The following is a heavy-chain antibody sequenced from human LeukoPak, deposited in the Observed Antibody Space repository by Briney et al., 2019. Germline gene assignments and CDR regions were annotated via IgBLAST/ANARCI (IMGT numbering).Heavy chain of an antibody. Sequence: SVKVSCKASGGTFSSYAISWVRQAPGQGLEWMGGIIPIFGTANYAQEFQGRVTITTDESTSTAYMELSSLRSEDTAVYYCARDLTTVTANWFDPWGQGTLVTVSS. CDR2: IIPIFGTA. J-gene: IGHJ5*02. CDR1: GGTFSSYA. V-gene: IGHV1-69*05. CDR3: ARDLTTVTANWFDP. D-gene: IGHD4-17*01.